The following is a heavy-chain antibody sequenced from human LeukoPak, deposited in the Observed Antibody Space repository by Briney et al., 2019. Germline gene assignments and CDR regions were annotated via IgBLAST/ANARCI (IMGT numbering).Heavy chain of an antibody. D-gene: IGHD2-15*01. V-gene: IGHV3-23*01. CDR3: AKAGYCSGGSCYSVDY. Sequence: PGGSLRLSCAASGFTFSTYSMNWVRQAPGKGLEWVSAISGSGGSTYYADSVKGRFTISRDNSKNTLYLQMNSLRAEDTAVYYCAKAGYCSGGSCYSVDYWGQGTLVTVSS. CDR2: ISGSGGST. CDR1: GFTFSTYS. J-gene: IGHJ4*02.